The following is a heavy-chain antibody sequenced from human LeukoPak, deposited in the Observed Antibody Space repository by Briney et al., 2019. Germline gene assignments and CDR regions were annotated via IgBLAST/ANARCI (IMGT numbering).Heavy chain of an antibody. CDR2: IYSGGST. J-gene: IGHJ4*02. V-gene: IGHV3-53*01. CDR1: GFTVSSNY. CDR3: ARAGMVATPGIYYFDY. Sequence: PGGSLRLSCAASGFTVSSNYMSWVRQAPGKGLEWVSVIYSGGSTYYADSVKGRFTISRDNSKNTLYLQMNSLRAEGTAVYYCARAGMVATPGIYYFDYWGQGTLVTVSS. D-gene: IGHD5-12*01.